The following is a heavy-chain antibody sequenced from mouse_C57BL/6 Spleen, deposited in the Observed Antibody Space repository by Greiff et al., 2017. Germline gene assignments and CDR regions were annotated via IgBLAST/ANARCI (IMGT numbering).Heavy chain of an antibody. V-gene: IGHV5-4*03. CDR3: ARGETGTGAMDY. CDR1: GFTFSSYA. CDR2: ISDGGSYT. D-gene: IGHD4-1*01. Sequence: EVMLVESGGGLVKPGGSLKLSCAASGFTFSSYAMSWVRQTPEKRLEWVATISDGGSYTYYPDNVKGRFTISRDNAKNNLYLQMSHLKSEDTAMYYCARGETGTGAMDYWGQGTSVTVSS. J-gene: IGHJ4*01.